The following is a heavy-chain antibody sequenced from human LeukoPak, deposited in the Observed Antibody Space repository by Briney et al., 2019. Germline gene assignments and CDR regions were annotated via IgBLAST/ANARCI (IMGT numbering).Heavy chain of an antibody. Sequence: PGGSLRLSCAASGFTLSSYAMTWVRQAPGKGLEWVTGISGSGDDTYYADSVKGRFTISRDNSKTTLYLQMNSLRAEDTAVYYCAKDRSPYSSSLYFDYWGQGTLVTVSS. CDR2: ISGSGDDT. J-gene: IGHJ4*02. D-gene: IGHD6-13*01. V-gene: IGHV3-23*01. CDR1: GFTLSSYA. CDR3: AKDRSPYSSSLYFDY.